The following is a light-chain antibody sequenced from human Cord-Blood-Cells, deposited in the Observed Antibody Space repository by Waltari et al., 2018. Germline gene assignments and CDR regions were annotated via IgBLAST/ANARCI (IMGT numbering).Light chain of an antibody. V-gene: IGLV2-14*01. J-gene: IGLJ1*01. CDR2: EVS. CDR3: SSYTSSSTYV. Sequence: QPALTRPASVSGAPGQSITSSCTGTSRDAGGYNYVSWYQQPPGKAPKLMIYEVSNRPSGVSNRFAGSKCGNTASLTISGLQAEDEADYYCSSYTSSSTYVFGTGTKVTVL. CDR1: SRDAGGYNY.